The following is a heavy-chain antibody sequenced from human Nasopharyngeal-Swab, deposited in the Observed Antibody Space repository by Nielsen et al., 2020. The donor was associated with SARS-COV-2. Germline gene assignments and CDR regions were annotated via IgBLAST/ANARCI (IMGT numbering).Heavy chain of an antibody. V-gene: IGHV1-2*06. J-gene: IGHJ4*02. Sequence: WVRQAPGQELEWMGRINPNSGGTNYAQKFQGRVTMTRDTSISTAYMDLSRLRSDDTAVYYCSRGNYDSSGYYYNFDYWGQGTLVTVSS. CDR3: SRGNYDSSGYYYNFDY. D-gene: IGHD3-22*01. CDR2: INPNSGGT.